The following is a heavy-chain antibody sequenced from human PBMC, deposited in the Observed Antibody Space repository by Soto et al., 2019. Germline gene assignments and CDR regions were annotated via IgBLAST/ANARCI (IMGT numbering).Heavy chain of an antibody. CDR1: GGSIYSYY. CDR2: IYYSGST. D-gene: IGHD3-3*01. J-gene: IGHJ4*02. CDR3: ARALVFSWSGIYYFDY. V-gene: IGHV4-59*01. Sequence: SETLSLTCTVSGGSIYSYYWSWIRQPPGKGLEWIGSIYYSGSTNYNPSLKSRVTISIDTSKNQFSLRLSSVTAADTAVYYCARALVFSWSGIYYFDYWGQGALVTV.